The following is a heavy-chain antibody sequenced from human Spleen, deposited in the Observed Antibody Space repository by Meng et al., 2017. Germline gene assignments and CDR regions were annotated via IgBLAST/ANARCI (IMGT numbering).Heavy chain of an antibody. J-gene: IGHJ4*02. D-gene: IGHD5-18*01. V-gene: IGHV4-61*01. CDR2: VYYNGHT. Sequence: HVLLRELGPVLVRPSETLPLPCIVSGASVCSGSNYWTWIRQPPGKGLEWIGYVYYNGHTSYKPSLKSRVTISMDTSKRQFSLKLTSVTAADAAVYYCARGGGGGYTYGLAYWGQGILVTVFS. CDR1: GASVCSGSNY. CDR3: ARGGGGGYTYGLAY.